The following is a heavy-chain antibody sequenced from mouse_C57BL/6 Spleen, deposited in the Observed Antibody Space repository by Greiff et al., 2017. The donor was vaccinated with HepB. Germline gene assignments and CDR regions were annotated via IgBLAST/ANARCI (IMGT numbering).Heavy chain of an antibody. J-gene: IGHJ3*01. CDR3: ARSPDSSGYGGFAY. V-gene: IGHV1-26*01. Sequence: VQLQQSGPELVKPGASVKISCKASGYTFTDYYMNWVKQSHGKSLEWIGDINPNNGGTSYNQKFKGKATLTVDKSSSTAYMELRSLTSEDSAVYYCARSPDSSGYGGFAYWGQGTLVTVSA. CDR1: GYTFTDYY. D-gene: IGHD3-2*02. CDR2: INPNNGGT.